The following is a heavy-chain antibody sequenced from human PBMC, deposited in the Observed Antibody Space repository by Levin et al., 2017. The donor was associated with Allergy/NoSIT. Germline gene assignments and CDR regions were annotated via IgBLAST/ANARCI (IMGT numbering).Heavy chain of an antibody. Sequence: PSETLSLTCTVSGDSVSSGNYYWSWIRQPPGKGLEWIGFISYSGSTNYNSSLKSRVTMSLDTSKNQFSLKLTSVTAADTAVYYCTGRNGGGDWGQGTLVTVSS. CDR3: TGRNGGGD. J-gene: IGHJ4*02. V-gene: IGHV4-61*01. CDR2: ISYSGST. CDR1: GDSVSSGNYY. D-gene: IGHD4-23*01.